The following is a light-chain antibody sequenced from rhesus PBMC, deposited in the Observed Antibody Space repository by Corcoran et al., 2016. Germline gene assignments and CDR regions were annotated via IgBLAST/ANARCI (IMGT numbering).Light chain of an antibody. CDR3: QQYNSAPFT. Sequence: DIQMTQSPSSLSASVGDRVTITCRASKGISRWLAWSQQQPGKVPTHLIYKASSLQSGVPSRFRGSGAGTDCTLTIISLQPEDFTTYYCQQYNSAPFTFGPGTKLDIK. V-gene: IGKV1-21*01. CDR1: KGISRW. J-gene: IGKJ3*01. CDR2: KAS.